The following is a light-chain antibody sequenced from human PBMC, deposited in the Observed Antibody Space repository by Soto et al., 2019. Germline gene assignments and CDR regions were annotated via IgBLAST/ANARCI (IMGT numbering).Light chain of an antibody. CDR2: DAS. V-gene: IGKV3-11*01. CDR3: QQRSNWPPTWT. CDR1: QSVSSS. J-gene: IGKJ1*01. Sequence: EILLTQSPATLSLSPGERATLSCRASQSVSSSLAWYQQKPGQAPRLLIYDASNRATGIPARFSGSGSGTDFTLTISSLEPEDFAVYYCQQRSNWPPTWTFGQGTKVDIK.